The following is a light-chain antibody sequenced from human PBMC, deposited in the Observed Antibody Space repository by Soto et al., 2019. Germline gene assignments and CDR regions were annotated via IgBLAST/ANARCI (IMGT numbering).Light chain of an antibody. CDR3: QQYDNWPQT. CDR2: TLS. J-gene: IGKJ1*01. V-gene: IGKV2-40*01. CDR1: QSPLDSDDGNTY. Sequence: VITQTPLSLPVTPGEPASISCRSSQSPLDSDDGNTYLDWYLQKPGQSPQLLIYTLSYRASGVPDRFSGSGSGTDFTLKISSLQSVDFAVYYCQQYDNWPQTFGQGTKVDIK.